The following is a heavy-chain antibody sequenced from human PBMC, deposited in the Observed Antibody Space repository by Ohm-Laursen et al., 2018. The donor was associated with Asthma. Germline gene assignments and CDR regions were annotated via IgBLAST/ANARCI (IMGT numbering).Heavy chain of an antibody. CDR2: ISWNSGSI. CDR3: AKEMSSGWAFDI. Sequence: SLRFSCTASGFTFDDYAMHWVRQAPGKGLEWVSGISWNSGSIGYADSVKGRFTISRDNAKNSLYLQMNSLRAEDTALYYCAKEMSSGWAFDIWGQGTMVTVSS. D-gene: IGHD6-19*01. J-gene: IGHJ3*02. CDR1: GFTFDDYA. V-gene: IGHV3-9*01.